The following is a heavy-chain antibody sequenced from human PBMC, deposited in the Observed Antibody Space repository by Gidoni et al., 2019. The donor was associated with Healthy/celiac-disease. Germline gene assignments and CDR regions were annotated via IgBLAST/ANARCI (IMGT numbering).Heavy chain of an antibody. J-gene: IGHJ6*02. CDR2: INAGNGNT. CDR1: GYTFTSYD. CDR3: ARESIAAAAYYYYGMDV. D-gene: IGHD6-13*01. Sequence: QVQLVQSGAEVKKPGASVKVSCKASGYTFTSYDMHWVRQAPGQRLEWRGWINAGNGNTKYSQKFQGRVTITSDTSASTAYMELSSLRSEDPAVYYCARESIAAAAYYYYGMDVWGQGTTVTVSS. V-gene: IGHV1-3*01.